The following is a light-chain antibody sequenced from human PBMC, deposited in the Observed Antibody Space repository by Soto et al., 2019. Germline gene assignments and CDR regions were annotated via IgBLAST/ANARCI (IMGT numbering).Light chain of an antibody. CDR1: SSDVGGYNY. V-gene: IGLV2-14*01. Sequence: QSALTQPASVSGSPGQSITISCTGTSSDVGGYNYGSWYQQHPGKAPKLMIYDVSNRPSGVSNRFSGSKSGNTASLTISGLQAEEEADYYCSSYTRSSTLHVFGTGTKVTVL. J-gene: IGLJ1*01. CDR3: SSYTRSSTLHV. CDR2: DVS.